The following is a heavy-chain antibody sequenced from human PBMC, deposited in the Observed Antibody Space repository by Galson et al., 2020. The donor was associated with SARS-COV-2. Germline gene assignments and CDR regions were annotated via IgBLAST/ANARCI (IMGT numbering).Heavy chain of an antibody. Sequence: SQTLSLTCGVSDVSMTSYYWSWIRQPPGKGLEWIGYISYSGSTNYNPSLRSRVTILVDLSKNQFSLKLSSVTAADTAVYYCARDPAPLYGDNYYYGMDVWGRGTTVTVSS. V-gene: IGHV4-59*01. CDR3: ARDPAPLYGDNYYYGMDV. CDR2: ISYSGST. J-gene: IGHJ6*02. CDR1: DVSMTSYY. D-gene: IGHD4-17*01.